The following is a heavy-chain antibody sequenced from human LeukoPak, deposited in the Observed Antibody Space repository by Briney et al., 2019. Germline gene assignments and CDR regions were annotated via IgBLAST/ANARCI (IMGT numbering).Heavy chain of an antibody. D-gene: IGHD4-23*01. V-gene: IGHV6-1*01. Sequence: SQTLSLTFAISGDSVSSNSAAWNWIRQSPSRGLEWLGRTYYRSKWHNDYEVSVKSRITINPATSKTQFSLQMNSVTPEDTAVYYCARERGVNSFPCFDYWGQGTLVTVSS. CDR2: TYYRSKWHN. J-gene: IGHJ4*02. CDR1: GDSVSSNSAA. CDR3: ARERGVNSFPCFDY.